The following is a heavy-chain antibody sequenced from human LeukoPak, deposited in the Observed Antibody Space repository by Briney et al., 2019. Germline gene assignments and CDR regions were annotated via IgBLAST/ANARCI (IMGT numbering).Heavy chain of an antibody. D-gene: IGHD1-1*01. CDR2: INPNSGGT. J-gene: IGHJ4*02. CDR3: ARGYNWNRWDFDY. V-gene: IGHV1-2*02. Sequence: ASVKVCFKASGYTFTGYYMHWVRQAPGQGLEWMGWINPNSGGTNYAQKFQGRVTMTRDTSISTAYMELSRLRSDDTAVYYCARGYNWNRWDFDYWGQGTLVTVSS. CDR1: GYTFTGYY.